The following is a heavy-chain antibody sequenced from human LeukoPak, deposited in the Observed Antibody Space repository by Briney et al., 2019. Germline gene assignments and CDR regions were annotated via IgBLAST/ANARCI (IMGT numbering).Heavy chain of an antibody. J-gene: IGHJ4*02. D-gene: IGHD1-1*01. CDR1: GFTFSSYS. Sequence: GGSLRLSCAASGFTFSSYSMNWVRQAPGKGLEWVSSISSSSSYIYYADSVKGRFTISRDNAKNSLYLQMNSLRAEDTAVYYCARKGTTGTTAPYYLDYWGQGTLVTVSS. CDR2: ISSSSSYI. V-gene: IGHV3-21*01. CDR3: ARKGTTGTTAPYYLDY.